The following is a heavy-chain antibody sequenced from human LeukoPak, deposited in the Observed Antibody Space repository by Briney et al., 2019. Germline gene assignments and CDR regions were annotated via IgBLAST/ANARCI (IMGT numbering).Heavy chain of an antibody. CDR3: ARGRNDFWSGYYTGLSY. CDR2: INHSGST. Sequence: PSETLSLTCAVYGGSFSGYYWSWLRQPPGKGLEWIGEINHSGSTNYNPSLKSRVTISVDTSKNQFSLKLSSVTAADTAVYYCARGRNDFWSGYYTGLSYWGQGTLVTVSS. J-gene: IGHJ4*02. D-gene: IGHD3-3*01. V-gene: IGHV4-34*01. CDR1: GGSFSGYY.